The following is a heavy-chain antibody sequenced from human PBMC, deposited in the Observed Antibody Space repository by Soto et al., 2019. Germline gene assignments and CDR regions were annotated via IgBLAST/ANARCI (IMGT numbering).Heavy chain of an antibody. CDR3: AKGGGFYYGPGSYYNAFDI. V-gene: IGHV3-48*01. CDR2: ISSSSSTT. CDR1: GFTCSTYS. D-gene: IGHD3-10*01. Sequence: GGSLRLSCAASGFTCSTYSMNLVRQAPGKGLEWVSCISSSSSTTHYADSVKGRFTISKDNSKSTLYLQMNSLRAEDTALYYCAKGGGFYYGPGSYYNAFDIWGQGTMVTVSS. J-gene: IGHJ3*02.